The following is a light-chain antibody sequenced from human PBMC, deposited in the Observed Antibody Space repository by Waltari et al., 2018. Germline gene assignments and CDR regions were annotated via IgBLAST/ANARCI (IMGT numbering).Light chain of an antibody. Sequence: DIQMTQSPSTLSASVGDRVTNTCRASQNINNWLAWYQQKPGKPPNLIIYKTSDLQNGVPSRFSGSGSGAEFTLTISSPQPDDFATYYCQQYSSSSRTFGQGTKV. CDR1: QNINNW. V-gene: IGKV1-5*03. CDR3: QQYSSSSRT. J-gene: IGKJ1*01. CDR2: KTS.